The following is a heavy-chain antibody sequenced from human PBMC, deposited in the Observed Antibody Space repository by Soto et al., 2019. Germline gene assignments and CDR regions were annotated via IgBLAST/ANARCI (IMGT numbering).Heavy chain of an antibody. D-gene: IGHD6-6*01. CDR2: ISYDGTNK. CDR3: AKAPGIAAQTDAFDI. V-gene: IGHV3-30*18. CDR1: GFTFSTFG. J-gene: IGHJ3*02. Sequence: QVQLVESGGGVVQPGRSLRLSCAASGFTFSTFGIHWVRQAPGKGLEWVAFISYDGTNKYYADSVKGRFTISRDNSKNTVYLQMNSLRTEDTVLYYCAKAPGIAAQTDAFDIWGQGTLVAVSS.